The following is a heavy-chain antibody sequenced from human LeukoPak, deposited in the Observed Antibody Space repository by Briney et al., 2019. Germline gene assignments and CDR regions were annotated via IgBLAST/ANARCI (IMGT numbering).Heavy chain of an antibody. CDR3: AKLPYGSGSYAAFDI. Sequence: GGSLRLSCSASGFTFSSYAMYWVRQAPGKGLEYVSVISSNGGSTDYADSVKGRFTISRDNSKNTLYLQMSSLRAEDTAVYYCAKLPYGSGSYAAFDIWGQGTMVTVSS. J-gene: IGHJ3*02. CDR1: GFTFSSYA. CDR2: ISSNGGST. D-gene: IGHD3-10*01. V-gene: IGHV3-64D*06.